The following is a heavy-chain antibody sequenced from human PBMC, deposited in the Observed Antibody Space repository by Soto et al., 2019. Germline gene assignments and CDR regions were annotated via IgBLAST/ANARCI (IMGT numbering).Heavy chain of an antibody. CDR1: GYTFTSYD. J-gene: IGHJ5*02. CDR2: MNPNSGNT. CDR3: ATHDVHCIGTSCYFVRFDP. Sequence: QVQLVQSGAEVKKPGASVKVSCKASGYTFTSYDINWVRQATGQGLEWMGWMNPNSGNTGYAQKFQGRVTMTRNTAIRTAYMELSSLRSEDTAVYYCATHDVHCIGTSCYFVRFDPWGQGTLVTVSS. V-gene: IGHV1-8*01. D-gene: IGHD2-2*01.